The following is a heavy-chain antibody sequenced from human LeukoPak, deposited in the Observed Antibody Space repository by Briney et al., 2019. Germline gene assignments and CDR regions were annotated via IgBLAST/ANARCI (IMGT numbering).Heavy chain of an antibody. CDR1: GFTFSTYA. V-gene: IGHV3-30-3*01. D-gene: IGHD2-8*01. J-gene: IGHJ4*02. CDR3: ARGDSLMVSAIEFDY. CDR2: LSYDGSNR. Sequence: GGSLRLSCAASGFTFSTYALHWVRQAPGKGLEWVAVLSYDGSNRYYADSVKGRFTTSRDNPKNTLYLQMNRLRADDTAVYYCARGDSLMVSAIEFDYWGQGTLVTVSS.